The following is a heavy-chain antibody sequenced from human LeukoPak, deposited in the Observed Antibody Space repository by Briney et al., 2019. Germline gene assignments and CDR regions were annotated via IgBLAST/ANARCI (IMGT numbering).Heavy chain of an antibody. D-gene: IGHD3-9*01. V-gene: IGHV3-21*04. CDR1: GFTFGYYS. J-gene: IGHJ4*02. Sequence: GGSLRLSCATSGFTFGYYSINWVRQAPGKGLEWVSSISSSGDYMFYADSLKGRFTISRDNAKNSLYLQMNSLRAEDTAIYYCAKAANYDILTGYYLDYWGQGTLVTVSS. CDR3: AKAANYDILTGYYLDY. CDR2: ISSSGDYM.